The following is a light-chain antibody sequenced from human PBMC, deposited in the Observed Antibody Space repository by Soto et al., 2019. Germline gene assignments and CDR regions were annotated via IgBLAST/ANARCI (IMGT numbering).Light chain of an antibody. J-gene: IGKJ1*01. CDR2: DAS. CDR3: QQRYSWPRT. Sequence: EIVLTQSPATLSLSPGERATLSCRASQSVSVYLAWYQQKPGQAPRLLIYDASNRATGIPARFSGSGSGTGFTLTISSLEPEDSAVYYCQQRYSWPRTFGQGTKVDIK. CDR1: QSVSVY. V-gene: IGKV3-11*01.